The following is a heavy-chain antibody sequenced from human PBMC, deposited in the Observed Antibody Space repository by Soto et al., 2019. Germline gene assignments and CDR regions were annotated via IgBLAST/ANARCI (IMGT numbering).Heavy chain of an antibody. J-gene: IGHJ4*02. CDR3: ARVYCSSTSCSRKAIDY. CDR1: GGSISSGGYY. Sequence: SETLSLTCTVSGGSISSGGYYWSWIRQHPGKGLEWIGYIYYSGSTYYNPSLKSRVTILVDTSKNQFSLKLSSVTAADTAVYYCARVYCSSTSCSRKAIDYWGQGTLVTVSS. CDR2: IYYSGST. D-gene: IGHD2-2*01. V-gene: IGHV4-31*03.